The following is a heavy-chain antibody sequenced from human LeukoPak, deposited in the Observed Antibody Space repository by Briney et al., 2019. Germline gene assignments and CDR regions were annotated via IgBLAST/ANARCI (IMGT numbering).Heavy chain of an antibody. CDR1: GYTFTCYY. V-gene: IGHV1-2*06. J-gene: IGHJ4*02. D-gene: IGHD2-2*01. Sequence: ASVKVSCKASGYTFTCYYMHWMRQAPGQGLEWMGRINPNSGGTNYAQKFQGRVTMTRDTSISTAYMELSRLRSDDTAVYYCATSYCSSTSCLPWDFDYWGQGTLVTVSS. CDR3: ATSYCSSTSCLPWDFDY. CDR2: INPNSGGT.